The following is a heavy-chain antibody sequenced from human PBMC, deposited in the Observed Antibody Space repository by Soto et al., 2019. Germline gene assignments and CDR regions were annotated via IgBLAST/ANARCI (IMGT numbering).Heavy chain of an antibody. CDR1: GGSISSGGYY. J-gene: IGHJ5*02. CDR2: IYHSGNT. Sequence: QLQLQESGSGLVKPSQTLALTCAVSGGSISSGGYYWRWIRQPPGKGLEWIGYIYHSGNTYYNPSLKSRVTISVDRSKNQFSLKLSSVTAADTAVYYGARVPDRWGQGTLVTVSS. D-gene: IGHD2-2*01. CDR3: ARVPDR. V-gene: IGHV4-30-2*01.